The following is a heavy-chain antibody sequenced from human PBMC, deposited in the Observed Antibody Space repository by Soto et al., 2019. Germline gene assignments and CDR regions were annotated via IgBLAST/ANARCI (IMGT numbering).Heavy chain of an antibody. V-gene: IGHV3-23*01. Sequence: GGSLRLSCAASGFTFSSYAMSWVRQAPGKGLEWVSAISGSGGSTYYADSVKGRFTISRDNSKNTLYLQMNSLRAEDTAVYYCAKGDMVRGVIVYYYGMDVWGQGTTVTSP. CDR2: ISGSGGST. D-gene: IGHD3-10*01. CDR3: AKGDMVRGVIVYYYGMDV. J-gene: IGHJ6*02. CDR1: GFTFSSYA.